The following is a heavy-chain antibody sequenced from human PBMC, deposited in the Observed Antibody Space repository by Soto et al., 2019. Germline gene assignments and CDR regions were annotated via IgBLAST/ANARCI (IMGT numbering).Heavy chain of an antibody. CDR3: ARASIAAAGYYFDY. CDR2: IYSGGST. V-gene: IGHV3-53*01. CDR1: GFTVSTNY. Sequence: EVQLVESGGGLIQPGGSLRLSCAASGFTVSTNYMSWVRQAPGKGLEWVSVIYSGGSTYYAASVKGRFTISRDNSKNTLYLQMNSLRAEDTAVYYCARASIAAAGYYFDYWGQGTLVTVSS. D-gene: IGHD6-13*01. J-gene: IGHJ4*02.